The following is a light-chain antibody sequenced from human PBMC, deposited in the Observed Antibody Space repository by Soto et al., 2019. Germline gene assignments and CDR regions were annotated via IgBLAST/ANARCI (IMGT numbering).Light chain of an antibody. J-gene: IGKJ1*01. CDR3: HQYASSSRT. CDR1: QSFSSNY. V-gene: IGKV3-20*01. Sequence: EIVLTQSPGTLSLSPGERATLSCRASQSFSSNYLAWYQQKPGQAPRLLIYGASSRPTGIPDRFSGSGSGTDFTLTISRLEPEDFAVYYCHQYASSSRTFGQGTKVEIK. CDR2: GAS.